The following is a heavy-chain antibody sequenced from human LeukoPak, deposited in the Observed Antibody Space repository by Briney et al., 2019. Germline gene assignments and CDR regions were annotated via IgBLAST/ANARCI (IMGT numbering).Heavy chain of an antibody. V-gene: IGHV3-48*03. CDR1: GFTSSSYE. J-gene: IGHJ4*02. CDR2: ISSSGSTI. D-gene: IGHD6-19*01. Sequence: GGSLRLSCAASGFTSSSYEMNWVRQAPGKGLEWVSYISSSGSTIYYADSVKGRFTISRDNAKNPLYLQMNSLRAEDTAVYYCARTKWLEAIDYWGQGTLVTVSS. CDR3: ARTKWLEAIDY.